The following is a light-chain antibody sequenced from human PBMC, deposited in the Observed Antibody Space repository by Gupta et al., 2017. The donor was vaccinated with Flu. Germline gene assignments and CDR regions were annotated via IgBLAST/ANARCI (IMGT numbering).Light chain of an antibody. CDR1: SSDVGGYNY. J-gene: IGLJ3*02. V-gene: IGLV2-14*03. CDR3: CSFAGSNTV. Sequence: QSALIQPASVSGSPGQSITISCTGTSSDVGGYNYVSWYQHHPGKAPKLIMYDVAYRPSGVSDRFSGSKSGNTAPLTISGLQAEDEADYFCCSFAGSNTVFGGGTKLTVL. CDR2: DVA.